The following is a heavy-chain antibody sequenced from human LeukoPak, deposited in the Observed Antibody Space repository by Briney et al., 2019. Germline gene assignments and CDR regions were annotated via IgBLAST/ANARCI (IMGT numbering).Heavy chain of an antibody. J-gene: IGHJ3*01. D-gene: IGHD3-10*01. V-gene: IGHV3-74*01. CDR1: GFTFNTAW. Sequence: GGSLRLSCAASGFTFNTAWMHWVRQVPGKGLVWVSRIYSDGSAPRYAEFVKGRFTISRDNARSTLYLQMNSLTIEDTAVYYCATDSGRSFFYWGQGTKVTVSA. CDR3: ATDSGRSFFY. CDR2: IYSDGSAP.